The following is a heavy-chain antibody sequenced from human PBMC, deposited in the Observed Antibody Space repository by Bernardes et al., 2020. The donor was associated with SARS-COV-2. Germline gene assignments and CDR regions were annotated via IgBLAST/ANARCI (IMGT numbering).Heavy chain of an antibody. Sequence: GGSLRLSCAASGFTFSNSNMNWVRQAPGKGLEWVSSISGDSTYIYFADSVKGRFTISRDNAKNSLYLQMNSLSAEDTAVYYCARFGYCTTNSCPTMAYYYYYCGMDVWGQGTTVTVSS. CDR2: ISGDSTYI. J-gene: IGHJ6*02. CDR1: GFTFSNSN. V-gene: IGHV3-21*01. CDR3: ARFGYCTTNSCPTMAYYYYYCGMDV. D-gene: IGHD2-2*03.